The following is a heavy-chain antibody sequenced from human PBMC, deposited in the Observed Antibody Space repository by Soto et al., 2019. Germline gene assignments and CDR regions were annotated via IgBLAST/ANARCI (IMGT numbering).Heavy chain of an antibody. V-gene: IGHV1-8*01. J-gene: IGHJ3*02. CDR1: GYTFTSYD. CDR2: MSPNTGTI. D-gene: IGHD1-20*01. CDR3: ARDRPGIKTYEAFDI. Sequence: ASVQVSCKASGYTFTSYDINWVRQATGQGPEWMGWMSPNTGTIVYAQKFQGRVTMTRNTSTSTAYMTLSSLRSEDTAVYYCARDRPGIKTYEAFDIWGQGTTVTVSS.